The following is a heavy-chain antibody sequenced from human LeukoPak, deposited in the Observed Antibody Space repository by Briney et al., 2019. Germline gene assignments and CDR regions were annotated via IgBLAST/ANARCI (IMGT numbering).Heavy chain of an antibody. Sequence: GGSLRLSCAASGFTFSSYAMSWVRQAPGKGLEWVSAISGSGGSTYYADSVKGRFTISRDNSKNTLYLQMNSLRAEDTAVYYCAKDYVVAVAAKGDAFDIWGQGTMVTVSS. D-gene: IGHD6-19*01. V-gene: IGHV3-23*01. CDR1: GFTFSSYA. CDR2: ISGSGGST. CDR3: AKDYVVAVAAKGDAFDI. J-gene: IGHJ3*02.